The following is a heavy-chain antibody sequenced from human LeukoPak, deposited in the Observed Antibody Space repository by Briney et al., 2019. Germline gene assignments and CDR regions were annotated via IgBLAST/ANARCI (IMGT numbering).Heavy chain of an antibody. D-gene: IGHD6-19*01. V-gene: IGHV3-30*03. J-gene: IGHJ4*02. CDR2: ISYDGSNK. CDR1: GFTFSSYG. CDR3: AIGLVWGNFDY. Sequence: GGSLRLSCAASGFTFSSYGMHWVRQAPGKGLEWVAVISYDGSNKYYADSVKGRFTISRDNSKNTLYLQMNSLRAEDTAVYYCAIGLVWGNFDYWGQGTLVTVSS.